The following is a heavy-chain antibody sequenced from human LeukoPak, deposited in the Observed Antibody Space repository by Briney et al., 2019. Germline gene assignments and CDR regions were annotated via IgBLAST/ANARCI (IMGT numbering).Heavy chain of an antibody. CDR2: IYYTGNT. CDR1: GGSISSYY. CDR3: ARHCSGDNCYFYCMDV. Sequence: SETLSLTCTVSGGSISSYYWSWIRQPPGKGLEWIGYIYYTGNTNYNPSLKSRVTISIDTSKNQISLKLSSVTAADTAVYYCARHCSGDNCYFYCMDVWCQGTTVTVSS. J-gene: IGHJ6*02. D-gene: IGHD2-15*01. V-gene: IGHV4-59*08.